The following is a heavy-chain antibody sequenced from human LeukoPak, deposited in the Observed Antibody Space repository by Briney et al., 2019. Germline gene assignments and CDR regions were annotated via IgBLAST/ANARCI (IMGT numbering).Heavy chain of an antibody. J-gene: IGHJ4*02. V-gene: IGHV4-39*07. CDR1: GGSISSSSYY. Sequence: SEALSLTCTVSGGSISSSSYYWGWIRQPPGKGLEWIGSIYYSGSTYYNPSLKSRVTISVDTSKNQFSLKLSSVTAADTAVYYCASIYGDYDYWGQGTLVTVSS. D-gene: IGHD4-17*01. CDR2: IYYSGST. CDR3: ASIYGDYDY.